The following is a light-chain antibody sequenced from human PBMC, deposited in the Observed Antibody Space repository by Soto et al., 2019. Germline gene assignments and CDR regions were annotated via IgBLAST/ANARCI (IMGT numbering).Light chain of an antibody. J-gene: IGLJ1*01. CDR3: SSYTSSSIDYV. CDR2: EVS. CDR1: SSDVGGYNY. Sequence: QSALTQPASVSGSPGQSITISCTGTSSDVGGYNYVSWYQQHPGKAPKLMIYEVSNRPSGVSNRFSGSKSCNTACLTISGLQAEDEADYYCSSYTSSSIDYVFGTGTKLTVL. V-gene: IGLV2-14*01.